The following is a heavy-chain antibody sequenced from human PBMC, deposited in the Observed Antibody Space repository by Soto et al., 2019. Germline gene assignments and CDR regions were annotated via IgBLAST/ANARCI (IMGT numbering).Heavy chain of an antibody. V-gene: IGHV1-3*01. D-gene: IGHD3-10*01. J-gene: IGHJ4*02. CDR3: AGDQNFGGDRWLDY. CDR2: INAGNGNT. CDR1: GYTFTTYT. Sequence: QVLLVQPGAEVKKPGASVKVSCKASGYTFTTYTVQWVRQAPGQRLEWMGWINAGNGNTKYSQKFQGRVTITMDTSATKVYMELSSLRSEDTAVYYCAGDQNFGGDRWLDYWGQGTLVTVSS.